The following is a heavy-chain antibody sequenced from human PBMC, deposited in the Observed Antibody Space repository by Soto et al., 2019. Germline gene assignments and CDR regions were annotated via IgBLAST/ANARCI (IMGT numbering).Heavy chain of an antibody. CDR3: ASEDGYNRFDY. CDR1: GGSISSGGYS. CDR2: IYHSGST. Sequence: QLQLQESGSGLVKPSQTLSLTCAVSGGSISSGGYSWSWIRQPPGKGLEWIGYIYHSGSTYYNPSLKCRVTISVDRSKNQFSRKLSSVTAADTAVYYCASEDGYNRFDYWGQGTLVTVSS. D-gene: IGHD5-12*01. V-gene: IGHV4-30-2*01. J-gene: IGHJ4*02.